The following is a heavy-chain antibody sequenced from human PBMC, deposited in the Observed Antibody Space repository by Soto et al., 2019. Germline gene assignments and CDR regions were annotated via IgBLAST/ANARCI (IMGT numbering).Heavy chain of an antibody. CDR2: ISGSGGST. CDR1: GFTFSSYA. D-gene: IGHD2-15*01. Sequence: GSLRLSCAASGFTFSSYAMSWVRQAPGKGLEWVSAISGSGGSTYYADSVKGRFTISRDNSKNTLYLQMNSLRAEDTAVYYCAKVGYRCSGGSCYVYWGQGXLVTVYS. CDR3: AKVGYRCSGGSCYVY. J-gene: IGHJ4*02. V-gene: IGHV3-23*01.